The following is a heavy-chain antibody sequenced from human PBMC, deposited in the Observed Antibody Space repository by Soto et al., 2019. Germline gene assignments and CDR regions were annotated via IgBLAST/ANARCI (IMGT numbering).Heavy chain of an antibody. J-gene: IGHJ6*02. V-gene: IGHV3-33*01. CDR2: MWYDGSNK. CDR1: GFTFSSHG. Sequence: GGSLRLSCVASGFTFSSHGMHWVRQAPGKGLEWVAVMWYDGSNKYYADSVKGRFTISRDNSKNTLYLQMNSLRAEDTAVYYCARELRLYYYGMDVWGQGTTVTVSS. CDR3: ARELRLYYYGMDV.